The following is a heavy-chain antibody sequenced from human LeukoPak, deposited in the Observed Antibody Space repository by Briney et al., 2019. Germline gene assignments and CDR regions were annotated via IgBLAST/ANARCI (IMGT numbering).Heavy chain of an antibody. CDR2: IRYDGSKE. V-gene: IGHV3-30*02. CDR3: AKLPHRYVWGSYRFDI. Sequence: QPGGSLRLSCAASGFTFNSYDMHWVRQAPGKGLEWMALIRYDGSKEYYAYSVKGRFTISRDNSKNTLYLQMNSLRAEDTAVYYCAKLPHRYVWGSYRFDIWGQGTMVTVSS. CDR1: GFTFNSYD. D-gene: IGHD3-16*02. J-gene: IGHJ3*02.